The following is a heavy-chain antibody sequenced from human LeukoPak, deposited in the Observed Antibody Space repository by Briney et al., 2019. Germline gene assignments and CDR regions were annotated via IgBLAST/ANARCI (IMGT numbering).Heavy chain of an antibody. V-gene: IGHV3-23*01. CDR1: GFTYSSCD. J-gene: IGHJ5*02. Sequence: PGGSLRLSCAASGFTYSSCDMSWVRQAPGKGLEWVSTISGSGGRTYYADSVRGRFTISRDNTENALYLQMSSLRAEDTAMYYCAKQSLVSINWFDPWGQGTLVTVSS. CDR3: AKQSLVSINWFDP. CDR2: ISGSGGRT. D-gene: IGHD2-2*01.